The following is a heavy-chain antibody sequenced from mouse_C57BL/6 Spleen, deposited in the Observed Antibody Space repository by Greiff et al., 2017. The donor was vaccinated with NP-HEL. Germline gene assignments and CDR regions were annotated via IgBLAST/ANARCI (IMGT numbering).Heavy chain of an antibody. J-gene: IGHJ2*01. CDR2: IYPGNSDT. Sequence: EVQLQQSGTVLARPGASVKMSCKTSGYTFTSYWMHWVKQRPGQGLEWIGAIYPGNSDTSYNQKFKGKAKLTAVTSASTAYMELSSLTNEDSAVDYCTRDDYDGGGYFDYWGQGTTLTVSS. CDR3: TRDDYDGGGYFDY. D-gene: IGHD2-4*01. CDR1: GYTFTSYW. V-gene: IGHV1-5*01.